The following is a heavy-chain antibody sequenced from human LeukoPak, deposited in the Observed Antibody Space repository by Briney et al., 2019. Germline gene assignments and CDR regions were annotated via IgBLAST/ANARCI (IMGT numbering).Heavy chain of an antibody. CDR3: ARDGRRGYYDSSGPPN. D-gene: IGHD3-22*01. CDR1: GFTFSDYY. V-gene: IGHV3-11*01. CDR2: ISSSGSTI. Sequence: PGGSLRLSCAASGFTFSDYYMSWIRQAPGKGLEWVPYISSSGSTIYYADSVKGRFTISRDNAKNSLYLQMNSLRAEDTAVYYCARDGRRGYYDSSGPPNWGQGTLVTVSS. J-gene: IGHJ4*02.